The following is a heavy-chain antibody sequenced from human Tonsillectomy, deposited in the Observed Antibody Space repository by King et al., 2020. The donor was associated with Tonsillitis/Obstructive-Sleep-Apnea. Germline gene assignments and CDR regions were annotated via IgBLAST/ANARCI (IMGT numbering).Heavy chain of an antibody. CDR2: ISYDGSNK. Sequence: VQLVESGGGVVQPGRSLRLSCAASGFTFSSYAMHWVRQAPGKGLEWVAVISYDGSNKYHADSVKGRFTISRDNSKNTLYLQMNSLRAEDTAVYYCARAHYDSSGYYLNYLDYWGQGTLVTVSS. D-gene: IGHD3-22*01. CDR3: ARAHYDSSGYYLNYLDY. V-gene: IGHV3-30*01. J-gene: IGHJ4*02. CDR1: GFTFSSYA.